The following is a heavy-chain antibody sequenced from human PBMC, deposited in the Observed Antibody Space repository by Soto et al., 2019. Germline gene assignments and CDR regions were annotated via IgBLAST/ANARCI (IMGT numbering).Heavy chain of an antibody. D-gene: IGHD6-13*01. V-gene: IGHV4-59*01. CDR1: GGSISSYY. CDR3: ARVYKAAGQDYYYYCGMAV. J-gene: IGHJ6*02. CDR2: IYYSGST. Sequence: PSETLSLTCTVSGGSISSYYWSWIRQPPGKGLEWIGYIYYSGSTNYNPSLKSRVTISVDTSKNQFSLKLSSVTAADTAVYYCARVYKAAGQDYYYYCGMAVWGQGTTVTVSS.